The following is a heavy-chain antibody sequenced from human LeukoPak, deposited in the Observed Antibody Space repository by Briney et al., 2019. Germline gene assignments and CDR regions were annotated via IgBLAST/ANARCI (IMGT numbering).Heavy chain of an antibody. J-gene: IGHJ3*02. CDR3: AKVPTYLNILTGYSSDI. CDR1: GFTFSSYG. CDR2: ISYDGSNK. Sequence: GRSLRLSCAASGFTFSSYGMHWVRQAPGKGLEWVAVISYDGSNKYYADSVKGRFTISRDNSKNTLYLQLNSLRAEDTAVYYCAKVPTYLNILTGYSSDIWGQGTMVTVSP. D-gene: IGHD3-9*01. V-gene: IGHV3-30*18.